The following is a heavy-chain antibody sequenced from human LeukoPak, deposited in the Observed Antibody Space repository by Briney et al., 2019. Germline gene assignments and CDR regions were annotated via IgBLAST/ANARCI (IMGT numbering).Heavy chain of an antibody. CDR3: ARGAWFDP. CDR2: INHSGST. CDR1: GGSFSGYY. J-gene: IGHJ5*02. Sequence: SETLSLTCAVYGGSFSGYYWSWIRQPPGKGLEWIGEINHSGSTNYDPSLKSRVTISVDTSKNQFSLKLSSVTAADTAVYYCARGAWFDPWGQGTLVTVSS. V-gene: IGHV4-34*01.